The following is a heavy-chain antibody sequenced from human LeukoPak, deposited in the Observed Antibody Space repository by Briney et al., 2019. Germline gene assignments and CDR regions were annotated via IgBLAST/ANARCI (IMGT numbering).Heavy chain of an antibody. CDR1: GFTFSSYE. CDR3: AELGITMIGGV. V-gene: IGHV3-48*03. CDR2: ISSSGSTI. Sequence: PGGSLRLSCAASGFTFSSYEMNWVRQAPGKGLEWVSYISSSGSTITYADSVKGRFTISRDKAKNSLYLQMNSLRAEDTAVYYCAELGITMIGGVWGKGTTVTVSS. D-gene: IGHD3-10*02. J-gene: IGHJ6*04.